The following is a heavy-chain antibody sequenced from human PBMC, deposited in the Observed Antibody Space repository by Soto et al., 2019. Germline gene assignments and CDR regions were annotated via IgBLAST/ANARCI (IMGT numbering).Heavy chain of an antibody. CDR1: GYPFTGYY. J-gene: IGHJ6*02. D-gene: IGHD2-15*01. Sequence: ASVKVSCTASGYPFTGYYMHWVRQAPGQGLEWMGWINPNSGGTNYVQQFQGWVTMTRDTATSTAYMELSRLRSDDTAVYYCSRSGGNYYHYYGIDVWGQGTTVTVSS. CDR3: SRSGGNYYHYYGIDV. V-gene: IGHV1-2*04. CDR2: INPNSGGT.